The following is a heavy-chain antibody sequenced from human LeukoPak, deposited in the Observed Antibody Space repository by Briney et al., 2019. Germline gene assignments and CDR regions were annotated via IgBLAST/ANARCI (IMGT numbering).Heavy chain of an antibody. CDR1: GGAISGYY. CDR2: IYTRRRT. J-gene: IGHJ6*02. Sequence: SETLSLTCTVSGGAISGYYWSWIRQPAGKGLEWIGRIYTRRRTNYNPSLKSRVTMSVDTSKHQFSLKLSSVTAADTAVYYCARDVRSSMDVWGQGTTVTVSS. CDR3: ARDVRSSMDV. V-gene: IGHV4-4*07.